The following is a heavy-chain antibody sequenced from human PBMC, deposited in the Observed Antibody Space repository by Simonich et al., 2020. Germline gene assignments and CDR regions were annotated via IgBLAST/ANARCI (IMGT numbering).Heavy chain of an antibody. V-gene: IGHV3-73*02. CDR2: IRRKANSYAT. CDR1: GFTFSGSA. Sequence: EVQLVESGGGLVQPGGSLKLSCAASGFTFSGSAMHWVGQASGKGLEWVGRIRRKANSYATAYAASLKGKFTISRDVSKNTAYLQMNSLKTEDTAVYYCTRFDYYGSGSYYFDYWGQGTLVTVSS. CDR3: TRFDYYGSGSYYFDY. D-gene: IGHD3-10*01. J-gene: IGHJ4*02.